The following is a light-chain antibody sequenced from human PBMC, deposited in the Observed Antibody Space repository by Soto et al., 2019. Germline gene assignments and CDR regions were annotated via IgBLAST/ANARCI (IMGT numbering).Light chain of an antibody. CDR3: SSYTGSSTYV. J-gene: IGLJ1*01. CDR1: SSDVGGYNY. V-gene: IGLV2-14*03. Sequence: QSVLTQPASVSGSPGQSITISCTGTSSDVGGYNYVSWYQQHPGKAPKLMIYDVSNRPSGVSNRFSGSKSGNTASLTISGPQTEDESDYYCSSYTGSSTYVFGTGTKVT. CDR2: DVS.